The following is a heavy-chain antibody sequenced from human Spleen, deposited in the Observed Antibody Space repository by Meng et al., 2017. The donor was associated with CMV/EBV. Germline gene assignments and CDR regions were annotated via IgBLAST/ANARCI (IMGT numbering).Heavy chain of an antibody. Sequence: SQTLSLTCAISGDSVSSDTGAWNWIRQSPSRGLEWLGRTYYRSKWYIDYAVSVKSRITINPDTSKNQFPLQLNSVTPEDTAVYYCARDRYSSGWYFDYWGQGTLVTVSS. J-gene: IGHJ4*02. CDR3: ARDRYSSGWYFDY. CDR1: GDSVSSDTGA. V-gene: IGHV6-1*01. D-gene: IGHD6-19*01. CDR2: TYYRSKWYI.